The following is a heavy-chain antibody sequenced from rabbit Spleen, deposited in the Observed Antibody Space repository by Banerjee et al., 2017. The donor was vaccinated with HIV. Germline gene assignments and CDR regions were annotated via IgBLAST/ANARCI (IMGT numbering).Heavy chain of an antibody. CDR1: GFSLSSSYY. CDR2: MDAGNSGFT. V-gene: IGHV1S45*01. Sequence: QEQLEESGGDLVKPGASLTLTCTVSGFSLSSSYYMCWVRQDPGKGLEWIACMDAGNSGFTYYANWAKGRFTISGTSSTTVTLQMTSLTAADTATYFCARDTGSSFSSYGMDLWGPGTLVTVS. D-gene: IGHD8-1*01. J-gene: IGHJ6*01. CDR3: ARDTGSSFSSYGMDL.